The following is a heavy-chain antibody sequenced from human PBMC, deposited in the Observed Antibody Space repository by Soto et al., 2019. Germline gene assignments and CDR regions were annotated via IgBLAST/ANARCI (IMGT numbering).Heavy chain of an antibody. Sequence: GGSLRLSCSASGFTFSSYAMHWVRQAPGKGLEYVSAISSNGGSTYYADSVKGRFTISRDNSKNTLYLQMSSLRAEDTSVYYCVVGAYYYDSSGYYGMDVWGQGTTVTVSS. V-gene: IGHV3-64D*08. CDR1: GFTFSSYA. CDR3: VVGAYYYDSSGYYGMDV. J-gene: IGHJ6*02. CDR2: ISSNGGST. D-gene: IGHD3-22*01.